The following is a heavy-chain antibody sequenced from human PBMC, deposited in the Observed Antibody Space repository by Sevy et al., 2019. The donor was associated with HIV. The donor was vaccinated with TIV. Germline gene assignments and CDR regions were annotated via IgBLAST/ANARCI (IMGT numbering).Heavy chain of an antibody. V-gene: IGHV3-74*01. Sequence: GGSLRLSCAASGFTFSTYGMHWVRQAPGKGLVWASRINRDGSSTSYADSVKGRFTISRDNAKNTVYLQMSSLRDDDTAVYYCAREITPSGSSGKDAFDIWGQGTMVTVSS. CDR3: AREITPSGSSGKDAFDI. D-gene: IGHD1-26*01. CDR1: GFTFSTYG. J-gene: IGHJ3*02. CDR2: INRDGSST.